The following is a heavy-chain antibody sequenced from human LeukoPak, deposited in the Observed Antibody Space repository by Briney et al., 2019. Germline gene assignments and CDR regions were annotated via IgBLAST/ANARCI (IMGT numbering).Heavy chain of an antibody. Sequence: GGSLRLSCAASGFTFSGYTLHWVRQAPGKGLEYVSAIISHGGSTHYADSVKGRFTVSRDNSKNTLYLQMDSLRAEDMAVYYCARITMGATSANFYYYFLDAWAKGPRSPCP. J-gene: IGHJ6*03. D-gene: IGHD3-3*01. V-gene: IGHV3-64*02. CDR3: ARITMGATSANFYYYFLDA. CDR1: GFTFSGYT. CDR2: IISHGGST.